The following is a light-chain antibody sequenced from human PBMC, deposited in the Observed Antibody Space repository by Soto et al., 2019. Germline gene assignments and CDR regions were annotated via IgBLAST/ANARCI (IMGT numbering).Light chain of an antibody. Sequence: EVVLTQSPGTLSLSPGERATLSCRASQSVTNKYLAWYQQKPGQAPRLLIFGSSDRATGIPDRFSGSGSGTEFSLTISRLVPADVAVYYCRQYGSTPPYTFGQGTKVEI. CDR3: RQYGSTPPYT. CDR1: QSVTNKY. J-gene: IGKJ2*01. CDR2: GSS. V-gene: IGKV3-20*01.